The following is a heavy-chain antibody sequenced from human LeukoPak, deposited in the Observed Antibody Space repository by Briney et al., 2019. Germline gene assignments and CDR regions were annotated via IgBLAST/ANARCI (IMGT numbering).Heavy chain of an antibody. Sequence: SETLSLTCTVSGGSISVYYWSWIRQPPGKGLEWIGYVYYSGSSNSNPSLESRVTISVDTSKNQFSLRLSSVTAADTAVYYCARGNSLGLDYWGQGTLVTVSS. J-gene: IGHJ4*02. CDR2: VYYSGSS. V-gene: IGHV4-59*01. D-gene: IGHD1-7*01. CDR1: GGSISVYY. CDR3: ARGNSLGLDY.